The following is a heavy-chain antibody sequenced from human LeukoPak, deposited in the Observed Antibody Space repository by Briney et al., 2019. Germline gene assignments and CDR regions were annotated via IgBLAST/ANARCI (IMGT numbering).Heavy chain of an antibody. D-gene: IGHD6-13*01. CDR2: VYYSGST. CDR1: GGSISTYY. Sequence: SETLSLTCSVSGGSISTYYWSWIRQPPGKGLEWIGYVYYSGSTNYNPSLRSRVTISVDTSKNRFSLKLSSVTAADTAVYYCARGYSSIYGRFDPWGQGTLVTVSS. V-gene: IGHV4-59*08. J-gene: IGHJ5*02. CDR3: ARGYSSIYGRFDP.